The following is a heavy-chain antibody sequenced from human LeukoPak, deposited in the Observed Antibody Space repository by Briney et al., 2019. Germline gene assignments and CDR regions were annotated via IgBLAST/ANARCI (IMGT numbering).Heavy chain of an antibody. V-gene: IGHV3-7*03. CDR2: INEAGSGK. CDR1: GFTFSSFW. J-gene: IGHJ4*02. Sequence: GGSLRLSCAASGFTFSSFWMSWVRQAPGKGLEWVANINEAGSGKYYVDSVKGRFTISRDNAKNSLYLQMNSLRVEDTAFYYCAKDNRRHYTSGPNPDSLHWGQGALVTVSS. CDR3: AKDNRRHYTSGPNPDSLH. D-gene: IGHD6-19*01.